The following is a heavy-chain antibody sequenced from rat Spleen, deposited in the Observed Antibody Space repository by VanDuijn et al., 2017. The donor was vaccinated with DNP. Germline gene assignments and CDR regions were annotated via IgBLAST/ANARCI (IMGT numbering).Heavy chain of an antibody. Sequence: EVQLVESGGGLVQPGRSLRLSCAASGFTFSDYYMAWVRQAPTKGLEWVASISTDGSNSVYRDSVKGRFTISRDNAKNSLYLQMDSLRSDDTATYYCTRYYDSFDYWGRGVMVTVSS. J-gene: IGHJ2*01. CDR2: ISTDGSNS. V-gene: IGHV5-25*01. D-gene: IGHD1-1*01. CDR3: TRYYDSFDY. CDR1: GFTFSDYY.